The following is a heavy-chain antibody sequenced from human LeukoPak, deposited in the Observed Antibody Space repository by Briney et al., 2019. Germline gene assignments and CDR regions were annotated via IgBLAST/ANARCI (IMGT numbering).Heavy chain of an antibody. V-gene: IGHV3-7*03. D-gene: IGHD1-20*01. CDR3: VKETGITGAGDC. CDR2: IKQDGSET. J-gene: IGHJ4*02. CDR1: GFTFSSNW. Sequence: GGSLRLSCAASGFTFSSNWMSWVRQAPGSGLEWVANIKQDGSETYYVDSVEGRFTISRDNAKNSLYLQMNNLRPEDTAVYYCVKETGITGAGDCWGQGTLVTVSS.